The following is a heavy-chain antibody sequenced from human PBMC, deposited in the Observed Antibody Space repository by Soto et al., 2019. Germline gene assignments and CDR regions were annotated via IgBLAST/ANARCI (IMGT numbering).Heavy chain of an antibody. CDR3: ARRGVGVAGIFDY. V-gene: IGHV3-23*01. CDR2: ITDNGGDA. D-gene: IGHD6-19*01. CDR1: GLTFGSRA. Sequence: GGSLRLSCVASGLTFGSRAMSWVRQAPGEGLQWVATITDNGGDAKYADSVRGRFVISRDNSKNSVYLQMDSLRAEDTAVYYCARRGVGVAGIFDYWGQGTLVTVSS. J-gene: IGHJ4*02.